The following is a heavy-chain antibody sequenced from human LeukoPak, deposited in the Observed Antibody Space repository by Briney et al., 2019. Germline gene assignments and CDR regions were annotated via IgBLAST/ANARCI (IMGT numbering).Heavy chain of an antibody. D-gene: IGHD6-19*01. CDR2: IYTSGST. CDR3: ARLQSGWFYFDY. Sequence: SQTLSLTCTVSGGSISSGSYYWSWIRQPAGKGLEWIGRIYTSGSTNYNPSLQSRVTISVDTSNNQFSLKLSSVTAAYTAVYYCARLQSGWFYFDYWGQGTLVTVSS. V-gene: IGHV4-61*02. CDR1: GGSISSGSYY. J-gene: IGHJ4*02.